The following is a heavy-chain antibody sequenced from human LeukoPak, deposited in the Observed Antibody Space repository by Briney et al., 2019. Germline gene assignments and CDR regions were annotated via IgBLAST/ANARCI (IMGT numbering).Heavy chain of an antibody. J-gene: IGHJ4*02. CDR1: GGTFSSYA. CDR3: ARAEDIVLMVSAFDY. V-gene: IGHV1-69*13. D-gene: IGHD2-8*01. Sequence: GASVKVSCKASGGTFSSYAISWVRQAPGQGLEWMGGIIPIFGTANYAQKFQGRVTVTADESTSTAYTELSSLRSEDTAVYYCARAEDIVLMVSAFDYWGQGTLVTVSS. CDR2: IIPIFGTA.